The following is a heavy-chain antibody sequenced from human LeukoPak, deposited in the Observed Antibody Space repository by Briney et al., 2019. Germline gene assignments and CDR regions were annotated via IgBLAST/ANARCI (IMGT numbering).Heavy chain of an antibody. CDR1: GCTFTSYG. J-gene: IGHJ4*01. Sequence: ASVKVSCKASGCTFTSYGISWVRQAPGQGLEWMGWISAYNGNTNYAQKLQGRVTMTTDTSTSTAYMELRSLRSDDTAVYYCARDRRDIVVVPADYWGQGTLVTVSS. D-gene: IGHD2-2*01. V-gene: IGHV1-18*01. CDR2: ISAYNGNT. CDR3: ARDRRDIVVVPADY.